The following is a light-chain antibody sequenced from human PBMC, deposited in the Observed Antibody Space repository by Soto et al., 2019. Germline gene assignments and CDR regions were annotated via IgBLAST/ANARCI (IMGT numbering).Light chain of an antibody. J-gene: IGLJ1*01. Sequence: QSVLTQPRSVSGSPGQSVTISCTGTSSDVGGYNYVSWYQQHPGKAPKLMIYDVSKRPSGVPDRFSGSKSGNTASLTISGLQAEDEADYYCCSYAGSNWVFGTGTKLTVL. V-gene: IGLV2-11*01. CDR2: DVS. CDR3: CSYAGSNWV. CDR1: SSDVGGYNY.